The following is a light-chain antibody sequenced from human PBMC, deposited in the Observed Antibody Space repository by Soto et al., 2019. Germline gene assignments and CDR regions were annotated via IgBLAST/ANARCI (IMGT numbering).Light chain of an antibody. J-gene: IGKJ4*01. CDR1: QNIDRY. CDR2: RAA. CDR3: QQTYSTPLT. Sequence: DIQMTQSPSSLSASVRDTVTITCRASQNIDRYLHWYQHKPGQAPTLLIFRAASLQRGVPTRFTGSGSGTHYTLVINSLQPEDFATYFCQQTYSTPLTFGGGTKVDIK. V-gene: IGKV1-39*01.